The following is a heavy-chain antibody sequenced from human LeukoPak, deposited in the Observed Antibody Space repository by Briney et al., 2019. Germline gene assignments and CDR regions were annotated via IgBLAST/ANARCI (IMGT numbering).Heavy chain of an antibody. J-gene: IGHJ4*02. CDR2: INHSGST. CDR3: ARGRAPNIAAAGLGY. CDR1: GGSLSGYY. D-gene: IGHD6-13*01. Sequence: SETLSLTCAVYGGSLSGYYWSWIRQPPGKGLEWIGEINHSGSTNYNPSLKSRVTISVDTSKNQFSLKLSSVTAADTAVYYCARGRAPNIAAAGLGYWGQGTLVTVSS. V-gene: IGHV4-34*01.